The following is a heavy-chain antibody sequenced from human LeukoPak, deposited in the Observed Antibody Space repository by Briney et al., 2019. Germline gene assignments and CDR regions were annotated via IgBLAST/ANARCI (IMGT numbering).Heavy chain of an antibody. CDR2: INPIFGKP. V-gene: IGHV1-69*01. Sequence: SVKVSCKASGGTFSTYSFTWVRQAPGQGLEWMGEINPIFGKPNYAQDFQDRVTITADESTRTAYMEVSSLRSEDTAVYYCATRPGESLEWSNYYYYYYMDVWGKGTTVTVSS. D-gene: IGHD3-3*01. CDR3: ATRPGESLEWSNYYYYYYMDV. CDR1: GGTFSTYS. J-gene: IGHJ6*03.